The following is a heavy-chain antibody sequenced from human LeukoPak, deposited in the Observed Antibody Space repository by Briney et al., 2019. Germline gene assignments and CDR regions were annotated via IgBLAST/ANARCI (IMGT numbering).Heavy chain of an antibody. CDR2: FDPEDGET. Sequence: GASVKVSCKVSGYTLTELSMHWVRQVPGKGLEWMGGFDPEDGETIYAQKFQGRVTMTEDTSTDTAYMELSSLRSEDTAVYYCATDVYSSGWYEYFQHWGQGTLVTVSS. D-gene: IGHD6-19*01. V-gene: IGHV1-24*01. CDR3: ATDVYSSGWYEYFQH. J-gene: IGHJ1*01. CDR1: GYTLTELS.